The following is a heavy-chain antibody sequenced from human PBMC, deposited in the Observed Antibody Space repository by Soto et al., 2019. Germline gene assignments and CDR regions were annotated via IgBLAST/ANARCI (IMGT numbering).Heavy chain of an antibody. V-gene: IGHV1-2*04. CDR2: INPNSGGT. D-gene: IGHD3-9*01. J-gene: IGHJ6*02. Sequence: ASVKVSCKASGYTFTGYYMHWVRQAPGQGLEWMGWINPNSGGTNYAQKFQGWVTMTRDTSISTAYMELSRLRSDDTAVYYCARGLRYFDWSSQKYYYYYYGMDVWGQGTTVTVSS. CDR1: GYTFTGYY. CDR3: ARGLRYFDWSSQKYYYYYYGMDV.